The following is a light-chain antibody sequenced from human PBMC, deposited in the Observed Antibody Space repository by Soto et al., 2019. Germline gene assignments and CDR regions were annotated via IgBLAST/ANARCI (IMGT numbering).Light chain of an antibody. CDR1: SSDVGGYNY. CDR3: ISYTSSSPYVV. V-gene: IGLV2-14*01. Sequence: QSALTQPASVSGSPGQSITISCTGTSSDVGGYNYVSWYQQHPGYAPKLMIYDVSNRPSGVSIRLSGSNSGNTAALPISGRQSEDEADYYCISYTSSSPYVVLGGGTKLTVL. CDR2: DVS. J-gene: IGLJ2*01.